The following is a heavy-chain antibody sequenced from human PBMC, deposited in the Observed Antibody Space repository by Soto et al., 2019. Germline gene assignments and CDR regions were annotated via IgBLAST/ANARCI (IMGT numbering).Heavy chain of an antibody. CDR1: GYSISSSNW. Sequence: LSLTCAVSGYSISSSNWWGWIRQPPGKGLEWIGYIYYSGSTYYNPSLKSRVTMSVDTSKNQFSLKLSSVTAVDTAVYYCARMTTVSGFDYWGQGTLVTVSS. D-gene: IGHD4-17*01. J-gene: IGHJ4*02. CDR2: IYYSGST. V-gene: IGHV4-28*01. CDR3: ARMTTVSGFDY.